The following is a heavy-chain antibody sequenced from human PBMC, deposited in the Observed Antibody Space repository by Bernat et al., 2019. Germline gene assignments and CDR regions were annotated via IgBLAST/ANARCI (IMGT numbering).Heavy chain of an antibody. J-gene: IGHJ5*02. D-gene: IGHD3-16*01. CDR1: GYTFTNYY. CDR2: INPSGGST. Sequence: QVQLVQSGAEVKKPGASVKVSCKASGYTFTNYYIHWVREAPGQGLEWMGIINPSGGSTSYAQKFQGRVTMTRDTSTSTVYMELSSLRSEDTAVYYCARAQAIVAHRGSWFDPWGQGSLVTVSS. CDR3: ARAQAIVAHRGSWFDP. V-gene: IGHV1-46*01.